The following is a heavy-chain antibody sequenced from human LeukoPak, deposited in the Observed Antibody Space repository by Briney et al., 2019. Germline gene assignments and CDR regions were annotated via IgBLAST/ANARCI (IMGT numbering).Heavy chain of an antibody. J-gene: IGHJ6*02. CDR3: ARESSSGSYFYYYGMDV. CDR1: GYTFTSYA. D-gene: IGHD3-10*01. CDR2: INTNTGNP. V-gene: IGHV7-4-1*02. Sequence: ASVKVSCKASGYTFTSYAMNWARQAPGQGLEWMGWINTNTGNPTYAQGFTGRFVFSLDTSVSTAYLQISSLKAEDTAVYYCARESSSGSYFYYYGMDVWGQGTTVTVSS.